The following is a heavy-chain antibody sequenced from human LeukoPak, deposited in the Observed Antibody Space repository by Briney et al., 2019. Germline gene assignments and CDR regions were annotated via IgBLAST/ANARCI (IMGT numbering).Heavy chain of an antibody. V-gene: IGHV4-61*02. CDR3: ARYYSNYLDY. Sequence: SETLSLTCTVSGGSISSGSYYWSWIRQPAGKGLEWIGRIYTSGSTNYNPSLKSRVTISVDTPKNQFSLKLSSVTAADTAVYYCARYYSNYLDYWGQGTLVTASS. J-gene: IGHJ4*02. CDR1: GGSISSGSYY. D-gene: IGHD4-11*01. CDR2: IYTSGST.